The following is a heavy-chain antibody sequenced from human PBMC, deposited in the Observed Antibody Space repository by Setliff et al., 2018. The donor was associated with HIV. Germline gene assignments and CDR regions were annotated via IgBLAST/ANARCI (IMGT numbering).Heavy chain of an antibody. CDR1: GGSISSHY. Sequence: SETLSLTCTVSGGSISSHYWNWIRQSPGKGLEWIGYIYSSGSTNYKSSLKSRVTISVDTSKNQFSLKLSSVTASDTAVYYCARSPERGYDSDWFDPWGQGTLVTVSS. V-gene: IGHV4-59*11. CDR3: ARSPERGYDSDWFDP. CDR2: IYSSGST. J-gene: IGHJ5*02. D-gene: IGHD5-12*01.